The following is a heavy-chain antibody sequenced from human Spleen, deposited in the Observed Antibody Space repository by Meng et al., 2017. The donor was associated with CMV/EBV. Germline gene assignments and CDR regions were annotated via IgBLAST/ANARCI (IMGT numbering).Heavy chain of an antibody. V-gene: IGHV3-7*01. CDR1: GFTFSSYW. D-gene: IGHD2-2*02. CDR3: ARDEPAAILGPYYYGMDV. Sequence: GESLKISCEASGFTFSSYWMSWVRQAPGKGLEWVANIKQDGSETYYVDSVKGRFTVSRDNAKNSLHLQMNSLRAEDTAVYYCARDEPAAILGPYYYGMDVWGQGTTVTVSS. CDR2: IKQDGSET. J-gene: IGHJ6*02.